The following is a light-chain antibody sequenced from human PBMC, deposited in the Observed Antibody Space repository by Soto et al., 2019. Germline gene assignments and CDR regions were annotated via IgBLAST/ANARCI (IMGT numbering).Light chain of an antibody. Sequence: QSALTQPASVSGSPGQSITISCTGTSSDVGGYNYVSWYQQHPGKAPKLMIYDVSYRPSGVSDRFSGSKSGNTASLTISGLQAEDEADYYCSSYTSSSTLVFGGGTKLTFL. CDR3: SSYTSSSTLV. J-gene: IGLJ2*01. CDR2: DVS. CDR1: SSDVGGYNY. V-gene: IGLV2-14*01.